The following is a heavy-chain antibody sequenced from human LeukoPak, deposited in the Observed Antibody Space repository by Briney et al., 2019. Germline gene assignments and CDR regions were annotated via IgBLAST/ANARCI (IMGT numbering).Heavy chain of an antibody. J-gene: IGHJ5*02. CDR3: AREQYYYDSSGYFNWFDP. V-gene: IGHV4-59*01. D-gene: IGHD3-22*01. CDR1: GGSISSYY. Sequence: MSSETLSLTCTVSGGSISSYYWSWIRQPPGKGLEWIGYIYYSGSTNYNPSLKSRVTISVDTSKNQFSLKLSSVTAADTAVYYCAREQYYYDSSGYFNWFDPWGQGTLVTVSS. CDR2: IYYSGST.